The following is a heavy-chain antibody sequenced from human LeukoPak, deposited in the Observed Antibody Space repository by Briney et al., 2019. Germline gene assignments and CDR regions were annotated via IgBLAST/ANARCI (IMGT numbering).Heavy chain of an antibody. CDR1: GYTFTSYD. J-gene: IGHJ6*02. CDR2: MNPNSGNT. CDR3: ARGRTYSSGWRRYYYYGMDV. V-gene: IGHV1-8*01. D-gene: IGHD6-19*01. Sequence: ASVKVSCKASGYTFTSYDINWVRQATGQGLEWMGWMNPNSGNTGYAQKFQGRVTMTRNTSISTAYVELSSLRSEDTAVYYCARGRTYSSGWRRYYYYGMDVGGQGTTVTVSS.